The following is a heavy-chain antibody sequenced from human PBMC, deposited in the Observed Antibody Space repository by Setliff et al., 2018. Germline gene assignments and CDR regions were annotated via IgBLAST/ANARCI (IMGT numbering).Heavy chain of an antibody. CDR2: IKGKANGGIT. D-gene: IGHD6-19*01. Sequence: GGSLRLSCAASGVTVSDAWMGWVRQTPGRGLDWVGRIKGKANGGITDYGAAARGTFTISSDDAESAVFLQMDSLKTEDTAVYYCTTRAAVAGTRLVFDYWGQGTLVTVSS. CDR1: GVTVSDAW. J-gene: IGHJ4*02. CDR3: TTRAAVAGTRLVFDY. V-gene: IGHV3-15*01.